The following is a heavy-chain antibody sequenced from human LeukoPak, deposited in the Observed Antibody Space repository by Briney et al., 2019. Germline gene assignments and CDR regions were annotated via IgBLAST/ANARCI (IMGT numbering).Heavy chain of an antibody. V-gene: IGHV3-21*01. J-gene: IGHJ4*02. Sequence: KPGRSLRLSCAASGFTFSTYSINWVRQAAGKGLECVSSVSSSSTFIYYADSVKGRFTISRDNARNSLYLQMNSLRAEDTAVYHCARDISTAAGNSGFDYWGLGTLVTVSS. D-gene: IGHD6-13*01. CDR3: ARDISTAAGNSGFDY. CDR1: GFTFSTYS. CDR2: VSSSSTFI.